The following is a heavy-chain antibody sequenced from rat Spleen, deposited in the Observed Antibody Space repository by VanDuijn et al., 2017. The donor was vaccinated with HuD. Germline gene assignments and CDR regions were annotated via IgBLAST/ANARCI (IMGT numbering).Heavy chain of an antibody. CDR3: ARRHYGYTDYFDY. V-gene: IGHV5-29*01. J-gene: IGHJ2*01. D-gene: IGHD1-9*01. CDR2: ISSDGGRN. Sequence: EVQLVESDGGLVQPGRSLKLSCAASGFTFSDDYMAWVRQAPTKGLEWVATISSDGGRNFYRDSVKGRFTISRDNAKSSLYLQMDSLRSEDTATYYCARRHYGYTDYFDYWGQGVMVTVSS. CDR1: GFTFSDDY.